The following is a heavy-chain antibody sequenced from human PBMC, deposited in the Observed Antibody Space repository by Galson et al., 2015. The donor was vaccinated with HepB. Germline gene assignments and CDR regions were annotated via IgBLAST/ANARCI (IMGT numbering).Heavy chain of an antibody. Sequence: LRLSCAASGFSFHTYSMHWVRQAPGTGLEWVAAITSAGDKPYYTDSVRGRFTISRDNSNNMIYPQLNSLRPEDTSVYYCARDAMGRGSGRYSAFDYWGQGTLVAVSS. D-gene: IGHD1-26*01. J-gene: IGHJ4*02. V-gene: IGHV3-30*04. CDR1: GFSFHTYS. CDR3: ARDAMGRGSGRYSAFDY. CDR2: ITSAGDKP.